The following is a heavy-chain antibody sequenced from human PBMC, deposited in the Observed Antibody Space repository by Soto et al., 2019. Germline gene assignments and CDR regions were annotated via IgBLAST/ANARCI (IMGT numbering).Heavy chain of an antibody. CDR1: GFNFKNCG. V-gene: IGHV3-33*01. Sequence: VQLVESGGGVVQPGVSLRLSCAASGFNFKNCGMHWVRQGPGKGLEWVAVIWNDGSNKYYGDSVQGRVTISRDNSKNTVYLQLNSLRVDDTAVYQCARDPGRGEPPFDYWGQGTLVTVSS. CDR2: IWNDGSNK. J-gene: IGHJ4*02. D-gene: IGHD3-10*01. CDR3: ARDPGRGEPPFDY.